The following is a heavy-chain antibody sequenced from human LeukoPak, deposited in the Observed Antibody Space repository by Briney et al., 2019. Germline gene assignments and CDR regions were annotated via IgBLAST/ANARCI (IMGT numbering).Heavy chain of an antibody. CDR2: INHSGST. J-gene: IGHJ4*02. V-gene: IGHV4-34*01. CDR3: LYSSSWYGPRYFDY. D-gene: IGHD6-13*01. Sequence: SETLSLTCAVYGGSFSGYYWSWVRQPPGKGLEWIGEINHSGSTNYNPSLKSRVTISVDTSKNQFSLKLSSVTAADTAVYYCLYSSSWYGPRYFDYWGQGTLVTVSS. CDR1: GGSFSGYY.